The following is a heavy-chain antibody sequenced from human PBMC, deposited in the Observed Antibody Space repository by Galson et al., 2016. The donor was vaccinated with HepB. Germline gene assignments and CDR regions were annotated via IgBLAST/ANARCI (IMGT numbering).Heavy chain of an antibody. Sequence: LRLSCAVSGFTFINYHMNWVRQAPGKGLEWVSYISSGSSTKYYADSVKGRFTISRDNAKNSLYLQMNSLRDEDTAVYYCVRGHAMDVWGQGTTVTVSS. CDR3: VRGHAMDV. CDR1: GFTFINYH. CDR2: ISSGSSTK. V-gene: IGHV3-48*02. J-gene: IGHJ6*02.